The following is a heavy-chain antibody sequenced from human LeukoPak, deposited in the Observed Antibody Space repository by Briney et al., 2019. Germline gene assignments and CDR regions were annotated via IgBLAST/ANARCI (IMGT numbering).Heavy chain of an antibody. Sequence: GTSLRLSCAASGFTFSNYAMSWVRQAPGKGLEWVSATGGGSGIYYADSMKSRFTISRDNSKNTLYLQINSLRAEDTAVYYCAKWGDYDVLTGYYASDYWGQGTLVTVSS. CDR3: AKWGDYDVLTGYYASDY. D-gene: IGHD3-9*01. CDR2: TGGGSGI. CDR1: GFTFSNYA. J-gene: IGHJ4*02. V-gene: IGHV3-23*01.